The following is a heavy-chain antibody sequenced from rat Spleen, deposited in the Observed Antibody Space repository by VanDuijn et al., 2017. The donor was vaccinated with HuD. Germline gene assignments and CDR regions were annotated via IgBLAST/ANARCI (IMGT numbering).Heavy chain of an antibody. CDR2: ISYDGSRT. Sequence: EVQLVESGGGLVRPGNSLKLSCAASGFTFSDYAMAWVRQSPKKGLEWVATISYDGSRTYYRDSVKGRFTISRDNAKSILYLQMDSLRSEDTATYYCASRTGNWFAYWGQGTLVTVSS. V-gene: IGHV5S10*01. J-gene: IGHJ3*01. CDR3: ASRTGNWFAY. D-gene: IGHD5-1*01. CDR1: GFTFSDYA.